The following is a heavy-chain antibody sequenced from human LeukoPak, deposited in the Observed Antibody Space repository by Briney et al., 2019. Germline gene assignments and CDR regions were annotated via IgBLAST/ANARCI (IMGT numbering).Heavy chain of an antibody. CDR1: GYSFTSNY. J-gene: IGHJ4*02. Sequence: RASVKVSCKASGYSFTSNYIHWVRQAPGQGLEWMGMIYPSDGSTSYAQKFQGRVTITADESTSTAYMELSSLRSEDTAVYYCARERGYGDLQYFDYWGQGTLVTVSS. D-gene: IGHD4-17*01. CDR3: ARERGYGDLQYFDY. CDR2: IYPSDGST. V-gene: IGHV1-46*01.